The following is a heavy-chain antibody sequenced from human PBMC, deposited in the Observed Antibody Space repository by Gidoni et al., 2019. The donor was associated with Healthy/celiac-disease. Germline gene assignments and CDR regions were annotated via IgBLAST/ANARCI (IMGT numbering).Heavy chain of an antibody. CDR3: ARSCSSTSCRGYYYMDV. J-gene: IGHJ6*03. CDR1: GFAFRSYS. Sequence: QVQLVESGGGVVQPGRSLRLSCAASGFAFRSYSLHWVRRAPGKGLECVAVISFDTSNKYYDDSVKGRFTISRDNSKNTLYLQMDSLRGEDTAVYYCARSCSSTSCRGYYYMDVWGKGTTVTVSS. D-gene: IGHD2-2*01. CDR2: ISFDTSNK. V-gene: IGHV3-30-3*01.